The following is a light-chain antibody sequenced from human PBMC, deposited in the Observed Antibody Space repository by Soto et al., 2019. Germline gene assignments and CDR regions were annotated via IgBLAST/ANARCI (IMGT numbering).Light chain of an antibody. V-gene: IGKV1-8*01. Sequence: AIRMTQSPSSFSASTGDRVTITCRASQGISSYLAWYQQKPGKAPKLLMYAASTLQSGVPSRFSGSGSGTDFTLTISCLQSEDFATYYCQQYYSYPPWTVGQGTKVEIK. CDR1: QGISSY. CDR3: QQYYSYPPWT. CDR2: AAS. J-gene: IGKJ1*01.